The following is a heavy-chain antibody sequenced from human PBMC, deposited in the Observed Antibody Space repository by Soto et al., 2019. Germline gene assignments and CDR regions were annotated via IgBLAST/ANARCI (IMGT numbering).Heavy chain of an antibody. D-gene: IGHD4-4*01. V-gene: IGHV2-5*02. CDR1: GFSLSTSGVH. CDR3: AYSTYYSKRYFDY. Sequence: SGPTLVNPTQTLTLTCSFSGFSLSTSGVHVGWLRQPPGKALEWLALIDWDDEKLYSPYLKRRLTISKYTSINQVVLTMTDVDPVDSATYCGAYSTYYSKRYFDYWGQGTLVTVSS. J-gene: IGHJ4*02. CDR2: IDWDDEK.